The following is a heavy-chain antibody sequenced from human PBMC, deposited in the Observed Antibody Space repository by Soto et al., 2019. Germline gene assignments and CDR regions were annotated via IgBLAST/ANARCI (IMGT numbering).Heavy chain of an antibody. Sequence: GGSLKISCKGSGYSFTSYWIGWVRQMPGKGLEWRGIIYPGDSDTRYSPSFQGQVTISADKSISTAYLQWSSLKASDTAMYYCARLGEYSYGLGVYYYYYYGMDVWGQGTTVTVSS. CDR3: ARLGEYSYGLGVYYYYYYGMDV. J-gene: IGHJ6*02. D-gene: IGHD5-18*01. CDR2: IYPGDSDT. CDR1: GYSFTSYW. V-gene: IGHV5-51*01.